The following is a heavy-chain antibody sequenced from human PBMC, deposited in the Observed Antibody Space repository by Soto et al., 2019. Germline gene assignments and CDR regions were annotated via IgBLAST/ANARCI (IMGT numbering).Heavy chain of an antibody. Sequence: GGSLRLSCAASGFTVTSNYMSWVRLAPGKGLECVSTIHTGGKTFYTASVKGRFTVSRDASKNTVDLQMNTLSVEDTAVYYCATGGSKRVRGAIVEVFHLEFWGRGTVVTVSS. CDR2: IHTGGKT. D-gene: IGHD3-10*01. CDR1: GFTVTSNY. J-gene: IGHJ4*02. V-gene: IGHV3-53*01. CDR3: ATGGSKRVRGAIVEVFHLEF.